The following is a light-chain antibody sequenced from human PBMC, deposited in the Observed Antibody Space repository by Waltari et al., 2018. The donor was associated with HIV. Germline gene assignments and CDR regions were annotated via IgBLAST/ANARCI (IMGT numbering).Light chain of an antibody. V-gene: IGKV3-15*01. CDR1: QSISAK. CDR3: QQYDSGPRGIT. Sequence: EIVMTQSPPTLSVSPGQRVTLSCRASQSISAKVAWYQQRPGQAPRLLIYEAATRPTGIPARFSGSGSVTEFTLTISSLQSEDVATYFCQQYDSGPRGITFGQGTMLEIK. J-gene: IGKJ2*01. CDR2: EAA.